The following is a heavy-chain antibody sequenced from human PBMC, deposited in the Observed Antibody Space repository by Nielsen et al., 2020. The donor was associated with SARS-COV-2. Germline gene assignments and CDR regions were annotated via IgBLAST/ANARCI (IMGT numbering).Heavy chain of an antibody. J-gene: IGHJ6*02. V-gene: IGHV3-30*18. CDR2: ISYDGSNK. Sequence: WIRQPPGKGLEWVAVISYDGSNKYYADSVKGRFTISRDNSKNTLYLQMNSLRAEDTAVYYCAKATGIYRVGMDVWGQGTTVTVSS. CDR3: AKATGIYRVGMDV. D-gene: IGHD1-26*01.